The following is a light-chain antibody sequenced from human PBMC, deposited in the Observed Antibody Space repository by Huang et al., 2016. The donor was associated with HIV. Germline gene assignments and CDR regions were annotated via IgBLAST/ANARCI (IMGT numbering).Light chain of an antibody. V-gene: IGKV3-20*01. J-gene: IGKJ2*01. Sequence: ETVLTQSPGTLSLSPGERATLSCRASQSVSNSYLAWYQQKPGTAPRLLIYGAASRANGISDRFSGSGSGTDFILTISRLEPEDFAVYYCQQYGISPGTFGQGTKLEIK. CDR2: GAA. CDR3: QQYGISPGT. CDR1: QSVSNSY.